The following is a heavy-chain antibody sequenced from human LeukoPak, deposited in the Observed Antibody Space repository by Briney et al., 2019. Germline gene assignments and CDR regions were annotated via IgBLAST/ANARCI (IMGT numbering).Heavy chain of an antibody. CDR3: ARDRSGSYYSD. J-gene: IGHJ4*02. CDR2: IYYSGST. Sequence: PSETLSLTCTVSGGSISSYYWSWIRQPPGKGLEWIGYIYYSGSTNYNPSLKSRVTISVDTSKNQFSLKLSSVTAADTAVYYCARDRSGSYYSDWGQGTLVTVSS. V-gene: IGHV4-59*01. CDR1: GGSISSYY. D-gene: IGHD1-26*01.